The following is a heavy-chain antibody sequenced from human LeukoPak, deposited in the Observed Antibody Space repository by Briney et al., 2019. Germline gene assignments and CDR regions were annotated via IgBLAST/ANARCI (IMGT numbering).Heavy chain of an antibody. CDR3: ARPIRN. V-gene: IGHV4-59*12. CDR1: GGSISNYY. Sequence: PSETLSLTCTVSGGSISNYYWSWIRQPPGKGLEWIGTMYYTGTIYYNPSLKSRVTISVDTSKNQFSLSLSSVTAADTAVYYCARPIRNWGQGTLVIVSS. J-gene: IGHJ4*02. CDR2: MYYTGTI.